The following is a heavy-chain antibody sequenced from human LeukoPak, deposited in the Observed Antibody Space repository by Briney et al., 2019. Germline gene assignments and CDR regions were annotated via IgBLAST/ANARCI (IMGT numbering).Heavy chain of an antibody. CDR1: GGSISSSNYY. CDR3: ARQHTRGAVVALVDY. CDR2: MYYSGNT. Sequence: SETLSLTCTVSGGSISSSNYYWGWIRQPPGKGLEWIGSMYYSGNTYYNPSLKSRVTMSVDTSKNQFSLKMSSLTAADTAVYYCARQHTRGAVVALVDYWGQGTLVTVSS. V-gene: IGHV4-39*01. J-gene: IGHJ4*02. D-gene: IGHD3-22*01.